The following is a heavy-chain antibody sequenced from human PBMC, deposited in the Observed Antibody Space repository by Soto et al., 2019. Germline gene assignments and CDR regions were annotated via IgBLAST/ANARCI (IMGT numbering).Heavy chain of an antibody. CDR2: TYYRSKWNS. CDR3: ARDLTDSSNYNWFDP. V-gene: IGHV6-1*01. Sequence: SQTLSLTCAISGDSVSSNSAAWSWIRQSPSRGLEWLGRTYYRSKWNSNYAVSVKGRVTINPDTSKNTLYLQMNSLRAEDTAVYYCARDLTDSSNYNWFDPWGQGTLVTVSS. CDR1: GDSVSSNSAA. J-gene: IGHJ5*02. D-gene: IGHD3-22*01.